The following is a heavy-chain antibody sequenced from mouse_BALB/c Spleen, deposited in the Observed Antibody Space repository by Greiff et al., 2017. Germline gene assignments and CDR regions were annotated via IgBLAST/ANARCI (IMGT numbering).Heavy chain of an antibody. V-gene: IGHV3-2*02. Sequence: VKLQESGPGLVKPSQSLSLTCTVTGYSITSDYAWNWIRQFPGNKLEWMGYISYSGSTSYNPSLKSRISITRDTSKNQFFLQLNSVTTEDTATYYCARSENYPRDYFDYWGQGTTLTVSS. D-gene: IGHD1-1*02. CDR3: ARSENYPRDYFDY. CDR2: ISYSGST. J-gene: IGHJ2*01. CDR1: GYSITSDYA.